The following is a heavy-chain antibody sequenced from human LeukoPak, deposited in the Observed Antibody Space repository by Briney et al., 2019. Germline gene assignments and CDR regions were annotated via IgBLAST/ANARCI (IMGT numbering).Heavy chain of an antibody. D-gene: IGHD3-22*01. Sequence: ASVKVSCKASGYTFTSYDINWVRQATGRGLEWMGWMNPNSGNTGYAQKFQGRVTMTRNTSISTAYMELSSLRSEDTAVYYCARGGYDSSGYPLDYWGQGTLVTVSS. V-gene: IGHV1-8*01. CDR1: GYTFTSYD. J-gene: IGHJ4*02. CDR3: ARGGYDSSGYPLDY. CDR2: MNPNSGNT.